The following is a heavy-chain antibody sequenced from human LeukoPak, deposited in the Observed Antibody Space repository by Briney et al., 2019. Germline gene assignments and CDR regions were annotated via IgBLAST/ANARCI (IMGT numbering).Heavy chain of an antibody. J-gene: IGHJ4*02. V-gene: IGHV3-30*18. D-gene: IGHD6-13*01. CDR1: GFTFTSYG. Sequence: PGRSLRLSCAASGFTFTSYGMHWVRQAPGKGLEWVAVISYDGTYKYYAGSVKGRFTISRDDSKNTLYLQTNSLRAEDTAVYYCAKDRDSSWYSVCFDYWGQGTLVTVSS. CDR2: ISYDGTYK. CDR3: AKDRDSSWYSVCFDY.